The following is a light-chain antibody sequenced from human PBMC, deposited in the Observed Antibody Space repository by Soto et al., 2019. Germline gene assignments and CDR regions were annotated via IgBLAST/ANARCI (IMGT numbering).Light chain of an antibody. CDR3: QQYGSSPPFT. CDR2: GAS. CDR1: QSVGNN. J-gene: IGKJ5*01. Sequence: EIVMTQSPATLSVSPGERATLSCRASQSVGNNLAWYQQKPGQAPRLLIHGASTRATGIPDRISGGGSGTDFTLTTTGLEPEDLAVYYCQQYGSSPPFTFGQGTRLGL. V-gene: IGKV3-20*01.